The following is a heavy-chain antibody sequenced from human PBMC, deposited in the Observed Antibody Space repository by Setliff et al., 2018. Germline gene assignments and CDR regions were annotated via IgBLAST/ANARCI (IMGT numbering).Heavy chain of an antibody. CDR2: MNPNSGRT. Sequence: ASVKVSCKASGYTFTAYDIVWVRQATGQGLEWMGWMNPNSGRTGYPQKFQGRVTMTRNTSISTAYMELSSLRSEDTAVYYCARVRDCSGGTCHRGVYHYMDVWGKGTTVTVSS. V-gene: IGHV1-8*02. CDR3: ARVRDCSGGTCHRGVYHYMDV. D-gene: IGHD2-15*01. J-gene: IGHJ6*03. CDR1: GYTFTAYD.